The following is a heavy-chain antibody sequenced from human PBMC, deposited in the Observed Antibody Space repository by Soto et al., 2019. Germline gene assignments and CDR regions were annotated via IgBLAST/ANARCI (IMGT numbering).Heavy chain of an antibody. D-gene: IGHD1-26*01. CDR1: GFTFSSYS. CDR2: ISSSSSYI. V-gene: IGHV3-21*01. J-gene: IGHJ6*02. CDR3: ARDSIVGVPPEPYGMDV. Sequence: GGSLRLSCAASGFTFSSYSMNWVRQAPGKGLEWVSSISSSSSYIYYADSVKGRFTISRDNAKNSLYLQMNSLRAEDTAVYYCARDSIVGVPPEPYGMDVWGQGTTVTVSS.